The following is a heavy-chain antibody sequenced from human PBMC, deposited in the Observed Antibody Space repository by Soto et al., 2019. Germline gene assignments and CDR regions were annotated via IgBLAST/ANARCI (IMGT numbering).Heavy chain of an antibody. D-gene: IGHD2-15*01. Sequence: GGSLRLSCAASGLTFNRYWMHWVRHAPGKGLGWVSHINTDGTNSNYATSVKGRFTISRDNAKSTLFLQMNSLRDEDTAVYYCAREFCSGGNCYTYYFDPWGQGIPVTVSS. V-gene: IGHV3-74*01. CDR3: AREFCSGGNCYTYYFDP. CDR1: GLTFNRYW. CDR2: INTDGTNS. J-gene: IGHJ5*02.